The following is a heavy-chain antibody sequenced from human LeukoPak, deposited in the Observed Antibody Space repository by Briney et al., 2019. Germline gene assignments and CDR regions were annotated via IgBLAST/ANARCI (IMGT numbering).Heavy chain of an antibody. CDR2: ISYDGSNK. V-gene: IGHV3-30-3*02. J-gene: IGHJ4*02. D-gene: IGHD3-3*01. CDR1: GFTFSSYA. CDR3: AKLDGFWSGYYQFDY. Sequence: GGSLRLSCAASGFTFSSYAMHWVRQAPGKGLEGVAVISYDGSNKYYADSVKGRFTISRDNSKNTLYLQMNSLRAEDTAVYFCAKLDGFWSGYYQFDYWGQGTLVTVSS.